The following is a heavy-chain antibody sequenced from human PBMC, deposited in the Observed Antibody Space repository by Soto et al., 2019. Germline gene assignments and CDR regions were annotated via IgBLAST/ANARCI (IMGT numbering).Heavy chain of an antibody. V-gene: IGHV6-1*01. D-gene: IGHD2-2*01. CDR1: GDSVSSNSAA. CDR3: ARDIGWLGQLLFWGWFDH. J-gene: IGHJ5*02. CDR2: TYYRSKWYN. Sequence: PSQTLSLTCAISGDSVSSNSAAWNWIRQSPSRGLEWLGRTYYRSKWYNDYAVSVKSRITINPDTSKNQFSLQLNSVTPEDTAVYYCARDIGWLGQLLFWGWFDHWGQGTLVTV.